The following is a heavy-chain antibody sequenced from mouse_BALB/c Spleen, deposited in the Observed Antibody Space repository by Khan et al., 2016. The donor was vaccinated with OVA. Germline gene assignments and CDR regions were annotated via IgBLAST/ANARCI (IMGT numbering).Heavy chain of an antibody. Sequence: EVQLQESGPSLVKPSQTLSLTCSVTGDSITSGYWNWIRKFPGNKLEYMGYMIYSGSTYYNPSLKSRISITRHTSQNQYSLQFNSGTTEDTATYYCARSNYRDAFAYWGQGTLVTGPA. CDR2: MIYSGST. V-gene: IGHV3-8*02. J-gene: IGHJ3*01. D-gene: IGHD2-14*01. CDR3: ARSNYRDAFAY. CDR1: GDSITSGY.